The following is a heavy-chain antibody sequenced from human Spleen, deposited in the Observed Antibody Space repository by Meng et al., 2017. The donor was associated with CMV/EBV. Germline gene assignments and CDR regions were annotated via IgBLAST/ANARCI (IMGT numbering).Heavy chain of an antibody. V-gene: IGHV4-4*07. J-gene: IGHJ5*02. CDR3: ARSLGIAARRDWFDP. Sequence: QGQLQESGPGLVKPSEALSLTCTVSGGSISSYYWSWIRQPAGKGLEWIGRIYTSGSTNYNPSLKSRVTMSVDTSKNQFSLKLSSVTAADTAVYYCARSLGIAARRDWFDPWGQGTLVTVSS. CDR2: IYTSGST. D-gene: IGHD6-13*01. CDR1: GGSISSYY.